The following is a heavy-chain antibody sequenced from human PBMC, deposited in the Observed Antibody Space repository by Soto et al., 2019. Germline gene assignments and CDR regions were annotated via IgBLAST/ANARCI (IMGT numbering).Heavy chain of an antibody. D-gene: IGHD6-19*01. CDR3: ARHMGQWRVGGRERNRYYIDY. CDR2: IYYSGST. V-gene: IGHV4-39*01. CDR1: GGSISSSSYY. J-gene: IGHJ4*02. Sequence: SETLSLTCTVSGGSISSSSYYWGWIRRPPGKGLEWIGSIYYSGSTYYNPSLKSRVTISVDTSKNQFSLKLSSVTAADTAVYYCARHMGQWRVGGRERNRYYIDYPGQGTLVNVSS.